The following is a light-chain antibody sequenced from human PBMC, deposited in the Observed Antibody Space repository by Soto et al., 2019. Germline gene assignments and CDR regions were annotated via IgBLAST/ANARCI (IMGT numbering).Light chain of an antibody. CDR2: GAS. CDR1: QSISSW. V-gene: IGKV1-5*01. CDR3: QQYSSSSPT. J-gene: IGKJ2*01. Sequence: DIQMTQSPSTLSASVGDRVTITCRASQSISSWLVWYQQKPGKAPKLLIYGASSLESGVPSRFSGSGSVTEFTLTIDSLQPDDFATYYCQQYSSSSPTFGQATKLAI.